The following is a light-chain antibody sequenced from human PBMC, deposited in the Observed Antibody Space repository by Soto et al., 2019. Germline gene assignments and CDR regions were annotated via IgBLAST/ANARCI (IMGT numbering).Light chain of an antibody. J-gene: IGLJ1*01. V-gene: IGLV2-14*01. CDR3: SSFTSSSTLPYV. CDR2: EVT. Sequence: QSVLTXPASMSGSPGQSITISCTGTGSNVGGYNYVSWYQQHPGKAPKLMIYEVTNRPSGVSHRFSGSNSGNTASLTISGLQPEDEADYYCSSFTSSSTLPYVFGTGTKVTVL. CDR1: GSNVGGYNY.